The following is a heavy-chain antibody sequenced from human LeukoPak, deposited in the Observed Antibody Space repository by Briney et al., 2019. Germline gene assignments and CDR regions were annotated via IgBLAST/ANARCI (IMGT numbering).Heavy chain of an antibody. Sequence: GGSLRLSCSASGFTFSNYAMHWVGQAPGKGLEYVSHISSNGGSTYYTDSVKGRFTISRDNAKNTLYLEMNSLRAEDTAVYYCAREGGYDPFEYWGQGTLVTVSS. J-gene: IGHJ4*02. CDR2: ISSNGGST. CDR1: GFTFSNYA. CDR3: AREGGYDPFEY. V-gene: IGHV3-64*04. D-gene: IGHD5-12*01.